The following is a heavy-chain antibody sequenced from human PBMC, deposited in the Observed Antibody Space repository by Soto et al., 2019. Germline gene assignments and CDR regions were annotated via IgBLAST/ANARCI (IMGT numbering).Heavy chain of an antibody. V-gene: IGHV1-69*05. D-gene: IGHD1-26*01. CDR2: IIPIIGTT. Sequence: ASVKVSCKASGYTFSSYAISWVRQAPGQGLEWMGWIIPIIGTTNYAQKFQGRVTITTDTSTSTAYMELRSLRSEDTAVYYCAWKFAYQELVLEVFDIWGKGTMVT. J-gene: IGHJ3*02. CDR1: GYTFSSYA. CDR3: AWKFAYQELVLEVFDI.